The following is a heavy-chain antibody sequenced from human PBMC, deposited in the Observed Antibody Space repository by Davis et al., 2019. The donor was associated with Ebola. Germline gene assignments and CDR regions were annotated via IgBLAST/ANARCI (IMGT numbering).Heavy chain of an antibody. CDR3: ARDGVVGANDGMDV. D-gene: IGHD1-26*01. V-gene: IGHV3-11*01. J-gene: IGHJ6*02. CDR1: GFTFSDYY. Sequence: GESLKISCAASGFTFSDYYMSWIRQAPGKGLEWVSYVSSSGSTIYYADSVKGRFTISRDNAKNSLYLQMNSLRAEDTAVYYCARDGVVGANDGMDVWGQGTTVTASS. CDR2: VSSSGSTI.